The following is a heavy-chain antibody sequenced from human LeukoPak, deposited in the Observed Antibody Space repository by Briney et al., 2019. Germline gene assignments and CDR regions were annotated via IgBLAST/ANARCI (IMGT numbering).Heavy chain of an antibody. D-gene: IGHD2-21*02. J-gene: IGHJ4*02. V-gene: IGHV1-3*01. CDR1: GYTFTTYA. CDR3: ARAYCGGDCYNDY. Sequence: GASVKVSCKASGYTFTTYAIHWVRQAPGQGLEWMGLINVGNANTRYSQKFKGRVTITRDASASTAYIEMSSLRSEDTAVYYCARAYCGGDCYNDYWGQGTLVTVSS. CDR2: INVGNANT.